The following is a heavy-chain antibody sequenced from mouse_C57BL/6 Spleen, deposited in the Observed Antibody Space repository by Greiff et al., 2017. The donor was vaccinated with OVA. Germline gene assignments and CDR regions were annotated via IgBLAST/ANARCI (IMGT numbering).Heavy chain of an antibody. V-gene: IGHV14-4*01. Sequence: EVKLQESGAELVKPGASVKLSCTASGFNIKDYYMHWVKQRPEQGLEWIGWIDPENGDTEYASKFQGKATITADTASNPAYLQLSSLTSEDTAVYYCALNYYGTSYAMDYWGQGTSVTVSS. CDR3: ALNYYGTSYAMDY. CDR2: IDPENGDT. J-gene: IGHJ4*01. CDR1: GFNIKDYY. D-gene: IGHD1-1*01.